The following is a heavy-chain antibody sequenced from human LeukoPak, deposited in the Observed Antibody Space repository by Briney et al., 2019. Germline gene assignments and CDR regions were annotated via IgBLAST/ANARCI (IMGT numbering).Heavy chain of an antibody. D-gene: IGHD3-22*01. J-gene: IGHJ6*02. CDR3: ARDAEYYYDSSGYRYYYGMDV. CDR2: ISSSGSTI. Sequence: PGGSLRLSCAASGFTFSDYYMSWIRQAPGKGLEWVSYISSSGSTIYYADSVKGRFTISRDNAKNSLYLQMNSLRAEDTAVYYCARDAEYYYDSSGYRYYYGMDVWGQGTTVTVSS. V-gene: IGHV3-11*04. CDR1: GFTFSDYY.